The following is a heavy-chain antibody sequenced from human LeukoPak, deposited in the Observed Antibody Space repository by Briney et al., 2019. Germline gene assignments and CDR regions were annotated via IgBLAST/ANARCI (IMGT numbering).Heavy chain of an antibody. CDR1: GVSFSGYA. D-gene: IGHD6-19*01. CDR3: VKYSSGWYGYFDY. J-gene: IGHJ4*02. V-gene: IGHV3-30-3*02. Sequence: GGSLRLSCAVSGVSFSGYAMHWVRQAPGKGLEWVAVISYDGSNKYYADSVKGRFTISRDNSKNTLYLQMNSLRAEDTAVYYCVKYSSGWYGYFDYWGQGTLVTVSS. CDR2: ISYDGSNK.